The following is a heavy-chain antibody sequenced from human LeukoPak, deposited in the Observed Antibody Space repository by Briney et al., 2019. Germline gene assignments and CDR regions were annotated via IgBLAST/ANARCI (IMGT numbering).Heavy chain of an antibody. V-gene: IGHV3-74*01. D-gene: IGHD3-10*02. CDR2: IHSDGSST. J-gene: IGHJ6*04. CDR3: AELGITMTGGV. CDR1: GFMFSSYW. Sequence: GGSLRLSCAASGFMFSSYWMHWVRQAPGKGLVWVSRIHSDGSSTYYADSVKGRFTISRDNAKNTVYLQMNSLRAEDTAVYYCAELGITMTGGVWGKGTTVTISS.